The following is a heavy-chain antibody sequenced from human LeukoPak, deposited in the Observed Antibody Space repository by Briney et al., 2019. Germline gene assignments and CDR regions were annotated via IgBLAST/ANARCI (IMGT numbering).Heavy chain of an antibody. V-gene: IGHV1-69*13. CDR3: ARVTGGKYCSTTSCYMRGWFDP. CDR2: IIPIFGTA. CDR1: GGTFSSYA. D-gene: IGHD2-2*02. J-gene: IGHJ5*02. Sequence: SVKVSCKASGGTFSSYAISWVRQAPGQGLEWMGGIIPIFGTANYAQKFQGRVTITADESTRTAYMELSSLRSEDTAVYYCARVTGGKYCSTTSCYMRGWFDPWGQGTLVTVSS.